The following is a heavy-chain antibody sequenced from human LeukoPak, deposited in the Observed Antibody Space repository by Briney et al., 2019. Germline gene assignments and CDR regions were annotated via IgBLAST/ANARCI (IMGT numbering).Heavy chain of an antibody. CDR3: AKDHPSWYSSSWYGFQP. CDR1: GFTFSSDS. Sequence: QPGGSLRLSCAASGFTFSSDSMSWVRQAPGKGLEWVSAISGSGGSTYYADSVKGRFTISRDNSKNTLYLQMNSLRAEDTAVYYCAKDHPSWYSSSWYGFQPCGQGTLVTVSS. V-gene: IGHV3-23*01. D-gene: IGHD6-13*01. CDR2: ISGSGGST. J-gene: IGHJ5*02.